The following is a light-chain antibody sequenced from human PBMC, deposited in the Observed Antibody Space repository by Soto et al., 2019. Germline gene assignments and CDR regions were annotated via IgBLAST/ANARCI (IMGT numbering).Light chain of an antibody. CDR1: QSISRY. V-gene: IGKV1-39*01. CDR3: QQSYTNPRT. J-gene: IGKJ1*01. Sequence: DIQMTQSPSSLSASVGDRVTIICRASQSISRYLNWYQQQPGKAPKLLIYGASTLQSGVPSKFSGSGSGTDFTLTISSLQPEDFATYYCQQSYTNPRTFGQGTKVQIK. CDR2: GAS.